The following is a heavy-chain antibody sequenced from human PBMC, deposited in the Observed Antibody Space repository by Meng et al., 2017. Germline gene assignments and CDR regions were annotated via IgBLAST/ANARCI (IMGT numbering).Heavy chain of an antibody. CDR2: IYHSGST. CDR1: GGSISSSNW. CDR3: ARVVAATTLFLDY. V-gene: IGHV4-4*02. Sequence: QVQLLDAGPGLVEPSGTLSLACAVSGGSISSSNWWSWVRQPPGKGLEWIGEIYHSGSTNYNPSLKSRVTISVDKSKNQFSLKLSSVTAADTAVYYCARVVAATTLFLDYWGQGTLVTVSS. J-gene: IGHJ4*02. D-gene: IGHD2-15*01.